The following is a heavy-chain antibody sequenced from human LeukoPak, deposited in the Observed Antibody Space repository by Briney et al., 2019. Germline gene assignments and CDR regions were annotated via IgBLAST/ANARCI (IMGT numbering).Heavy chain of an antibody. V-gene: IGHV3-74*01. Sequence: GGSLRLSCAASGFTFSSYWMHWVRQAPGKGLVWVSRINSDGSSTSYADSVKGRFTISRDNAKNTLYLQMNSLRAEDTAVYYCARAPAMAPRLPYYWGQGTLVTVSS. D-gene: IGHD5-18*01. CDR1: GFTFSSYW. CDR2: INSDGSST. J-gene: IGHJ4*02. CDR3: ARAPAMAPRLPYY.